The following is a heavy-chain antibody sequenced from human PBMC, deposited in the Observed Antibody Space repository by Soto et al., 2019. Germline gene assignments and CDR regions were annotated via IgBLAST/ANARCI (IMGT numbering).Heavy chain of an antibody. V-gene: IGHV1-46*01. D-gene: IGHD2-8*01. CDR3: AREGCTNGVCPPMDY. Sequence: DSGKVSYKASGYTFTSYYMHWVRQAPGQGLEWMGIINPSGGSTSYAQKFQGRVTMTRDTSTSTVYMELSSLRSEDTAVYYCAREGCTNGVCPPMDYWGQGTLVTVSS. J-gene: IGHJ4*02. CDR1: GYTFTSYY. CDR2: INPSGGST.